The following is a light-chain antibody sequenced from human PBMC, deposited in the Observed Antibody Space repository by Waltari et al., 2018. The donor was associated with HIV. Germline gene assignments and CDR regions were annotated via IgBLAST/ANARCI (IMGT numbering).Light chain of an antibody. V-gene: IGKV3-20*01. CDR3: QQYADSPRT. CDR1: QSVSSGS. CDR2: GAS. J-gene: IGKJ1*01. Sequence: EIVLTQYPGTLSLSPGERAIFSCRASQSVSSGSLAWYQQKPGQAPRLLIYGASNRATGIPDRFSGSGSGTDFTLTISRLDPEDFAVYFCQQYADSPRTFGQGTKLEIK.